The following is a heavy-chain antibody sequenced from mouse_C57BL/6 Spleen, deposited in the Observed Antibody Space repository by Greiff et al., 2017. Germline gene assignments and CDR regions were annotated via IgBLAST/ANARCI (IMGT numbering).Heavy chain of an antibody. J-gene: IGHJ1*03. Sequence: VQLKQSGPGLVKPSQSLSLTCSVTGYSITSGYYWNWIRQFPGNKLEWMGYISYDGSNNYNPSLKNRISITRDTSKNQFFLKLNSVTTEDTATYYCAKEDPYYYGSSYPYWYFDGWGTGTTVTVSS. CDR1: GYSITSGYY. CDR3: AKEDPYYYGSSYPYWYFDG. V-gene: IGHV3-6*01. D-gene: IGHD1-1*01. CDR2: ISYDGSN.